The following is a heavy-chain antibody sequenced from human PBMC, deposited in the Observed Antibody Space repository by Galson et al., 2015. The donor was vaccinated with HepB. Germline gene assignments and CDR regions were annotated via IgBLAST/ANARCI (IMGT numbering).Heavy chain of an antibody. J-gene: IGHJ4*02. D-gene: IGHD2-2*01. CDR2: IKQDGSDK. CDR3: ARPALVVVPAAPNY. V-gene: IGHV3-7*01. Sequence: SLRLSCAASGFTFSSFWMSWVRQAPGKGLEWVANIKQDGSDKYYVDSVKGRFTISRDNAKNSLYLQMNSLRAEDTALYYCARPALVVVPAAPNYWGQGTLVTVSS. CDR1: GFTFSSFW.